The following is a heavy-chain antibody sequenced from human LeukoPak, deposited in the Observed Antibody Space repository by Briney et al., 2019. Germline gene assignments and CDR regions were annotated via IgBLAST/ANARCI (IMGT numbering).Heavy chain of an antibody. CDR2: IYHSGST. D-gene: IGHD3-22*01. Sequence: SETLSLTCAVSGYSISSGYYWGWIRQPPGKGLEWIGSIYHSGSTYYNPSLKSRVTISVDTSKNQFSLKLSSVTAADTAVYYCARDQTYYDSSGYSLYAFDIWGQGTMVTVSS. CDR3: ARDQTYYDSSGYSLYAFDI. J-gene: IGHJ3*02. V-gene: IGHV4-38-2*02. CDR1: GYSISSGYY.